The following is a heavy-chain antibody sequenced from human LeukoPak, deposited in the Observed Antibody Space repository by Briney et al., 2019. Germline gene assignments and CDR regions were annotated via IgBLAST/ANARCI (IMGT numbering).Heavy chain of an antibody. J-gene: IGHJ6*02. V-gene: IGHV3-23*01. Sequence: GGSLRPSCATSGFTFSSYAMSWVRQAPGKGLEWVSAISGSGGSTYYADSVKGRFTISRDNSKNTLYLQMNSLRAEDTAVYYCAKVGYSGSYSRYYGMDVWGQGTTVTVSS. CDR2: ISGSGGST. D-gene: IGHD1-26*01. CDR3: AKVGYSGSYSRYYGMDV. CDR1: GFTFSSYA.